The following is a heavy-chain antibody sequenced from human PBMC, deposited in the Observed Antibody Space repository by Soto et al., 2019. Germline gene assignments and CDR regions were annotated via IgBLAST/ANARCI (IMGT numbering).Heavy chain of an antibody. CDR3: ARHETYSSGWYDAFDI. CDR1: GGSISSYY. J-gene: IGHJ3*02. CDR2: IYYSGST. D-gene: IGHD6-19*01. Sequence: SETLSLTCTVSGGSISSYYWSWIRQPPGKGLEWIGYIYYSGSTNYNPSLKSRVTISVDTSKNQFSLKLSSVTAADTAVYYCARHETYSSGWYDAFDIWGQGTMVTVSS. V-gene: IGHV4-59*08.